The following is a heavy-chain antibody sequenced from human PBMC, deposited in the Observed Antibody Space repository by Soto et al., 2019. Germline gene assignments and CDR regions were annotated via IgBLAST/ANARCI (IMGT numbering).Heavy chain of an antibody. Sequence: SETLSLTCAVYGGSFSGYYWSWIRQPPGKGLEWIGEINHSGSTNYNPSLKSRVTISVDTSKNQFSLKLSSVTAADTAVYYCARGRGPNCSGGSCHLEYFDYWGQGTLVTVSS. CDR2: INHSGST. J-gene: IGHJ4*02. D-gene: IGHD2-15*01. V-gene: IGHV4-34*01. CDR3: ARGRGPNCSGGSCHLEYFDY. CDR1: GGSFSGYY.